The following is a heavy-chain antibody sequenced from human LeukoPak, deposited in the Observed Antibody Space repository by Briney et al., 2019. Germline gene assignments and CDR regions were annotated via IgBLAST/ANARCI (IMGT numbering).Heavy chain of an antibody. Sequence: ASVKVSCKASGYTFTGYYMHWVRQAPGQGLEWMGWINPNSGGTNYAQKFQGRVTMTRDTSISTAYMELSRLRSEDTAVYYCARVPQTTVTSYGMDVWGQGTTVTVSS. D-gene: IGHD4-17*01. CDR2: INPNSGGT. J-gene: IGHJ6*02. CDR1: GYTFTGYY. CDR3: ARVPQTTVTSYGMDV. V-gene: IGHV1-2*02.